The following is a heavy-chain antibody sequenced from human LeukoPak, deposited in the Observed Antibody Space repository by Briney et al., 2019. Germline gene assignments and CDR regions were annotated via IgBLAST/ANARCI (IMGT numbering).Heavy chain of an antibody. CDR1: GYTFTSYG. V-gene: IGHV1-18*01. J-gene: IGHJ6*02. CDR3: ARARLRFIYSYGMDV. D-gene: IGHD3-10*01. Sequence: ASVKVSCKASGYTFTSYGISWVRQAPGQGLEWMGWISAYNGNTNYAQKLQGRVTMTTDTSTSTAYMELRSLRSDDTAVYYCARARLRFIYSYGMDVWGQGNTVTVSS. CDR2: ISAYNGNT.